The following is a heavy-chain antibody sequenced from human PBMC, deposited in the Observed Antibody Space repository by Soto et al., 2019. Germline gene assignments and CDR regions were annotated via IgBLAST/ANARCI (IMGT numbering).Heavy chain of an antibody. CDR1: GFTFSDYY. CDR2: ISSSGSTI. V-gene: IGHV3-11*01. Sequence: PGGSLRLSCAASGFTFSDYYMSWIRQAPGKGLEWVSYISSSGSTIYHADSVKGRFTISRDNAKNSLYLQMNSLRAEDTAVYYCATQDIVVVPAAPPGPIDYWGQGTQVTVSS. CDR3: ATQDIVVVPAAPPGPIDY. D-gene: IGHD2-2*01. J-gene: IGHJ4*02.